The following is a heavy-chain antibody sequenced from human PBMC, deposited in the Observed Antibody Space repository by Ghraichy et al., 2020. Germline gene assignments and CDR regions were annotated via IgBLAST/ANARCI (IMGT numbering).Heavy chain of an antibody. Sequence: GGSLRLSCAASGFTFSSYSMNWVRQAPGKGLEWVSSISSSSSYIYYADSVKGRFTISRDNAKNSLYLQMNSLRAEDTAVYYCARDGIAVAIFSYWGQGTLVTVSS. D-gene: IGHD6-19*01. CDR1: GFTFSSYS. CDR3: ARDGIAVAIFSY. CDR2: ISSSSSYI. J-gene: IGHJ4*02. V-gene: IGHV3-21*01.